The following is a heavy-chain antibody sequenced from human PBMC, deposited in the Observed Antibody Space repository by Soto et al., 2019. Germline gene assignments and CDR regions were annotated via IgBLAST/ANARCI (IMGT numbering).Heavy chain of an antibody. D-gene: IGHD3-16*02. J-gene: IGHJ4*02. V-gene: IGHV3-21*01. CDR2: ISSSSSYI. Sequence: GSLRLSCAASGFTFSSYSMNWVRQAPGKGLEWVSSISSSSSYIYYADSVKGRFTISRDNAKNSLYLQMNSLRAEDTAVYYCARDYDYVWGSYRLGDFDYWGQGTLVTVSS. CDR3: ARDYDYVWGSYRLGDFDY. CDR1: GFTFSSYS.